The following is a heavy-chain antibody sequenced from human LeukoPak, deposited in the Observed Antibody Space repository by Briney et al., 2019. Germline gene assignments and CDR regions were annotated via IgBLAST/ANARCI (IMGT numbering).Heavy chain of an antibody. CDR1: GDSISSYY. J-gene: IGHJ5*02. D-gene: IGHD3-22*01. CDR3: ARDYYDSSGYYYDWFDP. V-gene: IGHV4-59*01. CDR2: IYYSGST. Sequence: SETLSLTCTVSGDSISSYYWGWIRQPPGKGLEWIGYIYYSGSTSYNPSLKSRVTISVDTSKNQFSLKLSSVTAADTAVYYCARDYYDSSGYYYDWFDPWGQGTLVTVSS.